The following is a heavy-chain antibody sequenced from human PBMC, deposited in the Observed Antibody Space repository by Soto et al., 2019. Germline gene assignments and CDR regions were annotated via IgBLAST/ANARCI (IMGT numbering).Heavy chain of an antibody. CDR1: GYTFTSFI. V-gene: IGHV1-3*01. CDR3: ATIASHFYYYSMDV. D-gene: IGHD6-6*01. CDR2: INAGNGDT. J-gene: IGHJ6*02. Sequence: ASLKVSCKASGYTFTSFIIHWVRQAPGQSLEWLGWINAGNGDTKYSQKFQGRVTITRDTSARTAYMELSSLRSQDTAVYYCATIASHFYYYSMDVWGQGTTVTVSS.